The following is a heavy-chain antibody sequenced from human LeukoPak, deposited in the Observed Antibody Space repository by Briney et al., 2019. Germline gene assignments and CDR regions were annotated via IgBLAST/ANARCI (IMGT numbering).Heavy chain of an antibody. D-gene: IGHD6-19*01. CDR3: ARRRGIAVAGFDY. J-gene: IGHJ4*02. Sequence: SETLSLTCTVSGGSISSYYWSWIRQPPGKGLEWIGYIYYSRSTNYNPSLKSRVTISVDTSKNQFSLKLSSVTAADTAVYYCARRRGIAVAGFDYWGQGTLVTVSS. V-gene: IGHV4-59*01. CDR1: GGSISSYY. CDR2: IYYSRST.